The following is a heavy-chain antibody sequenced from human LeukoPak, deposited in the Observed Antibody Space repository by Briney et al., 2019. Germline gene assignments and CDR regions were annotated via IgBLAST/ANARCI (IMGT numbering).Heavy chain of an antibody. J-gene: IGHJ4*02. D-gene: IGHD3-22*01. Sequence: GASVKVSCKASGYTFTSSGIIWVRQAPGQGLEWMGWINAYNGNTNYAQKLQGRVTMTTDTSTSTAYMELRSLRSDDTAVYYCARASYYDSSGYSGYWGQGTLVTVSS. CDR3: ARASYYDSSGYSGY. CDR2: INAYNGNT. V-gene: IGHV1-18*01. CDR1: GYTFTSSG.